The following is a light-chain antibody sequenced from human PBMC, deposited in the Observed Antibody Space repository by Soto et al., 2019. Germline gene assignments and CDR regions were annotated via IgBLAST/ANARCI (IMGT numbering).Light chain of an antibody. J-gene: IGKJ2*01. CDR3: QQYHGSPYT. CDR2: ATS. Sequence: EIVLTQAPGTQSLSPGERATLSCRASQSLTSSYLAWYQQKPGQAPRLLIYATSSRVTGIPDRFSGGGSGTDFTLTISRLEPEDFAVYSCQQYHGSPYTFGQGTKLEIK. CDR1: QSLTSSY. V-gene: IGKV3-20*01.